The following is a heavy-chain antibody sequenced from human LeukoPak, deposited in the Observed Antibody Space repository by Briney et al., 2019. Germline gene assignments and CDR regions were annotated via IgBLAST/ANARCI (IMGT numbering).Heavy chain of an antibody. V-gene: IGHV3-30-3*01. D-gene: IGHD5-12*01. CDR2: ISYDGSNK. CDR1: GFTFSSYA. CDR3: AKDGGSGYDLVGPDHFGY. Sequence: GGSLRLSCAASGFTFSSYAMHWVRQAPGKGLEWVAVISYDGSNKYYADSVKGRFTISRDNSKNTLYLQMNSLRAEDTAVYYCAKDGGSGYDLVGPDHFGYWGQGTLVTVSS. J-gene: IGHJ4*02.